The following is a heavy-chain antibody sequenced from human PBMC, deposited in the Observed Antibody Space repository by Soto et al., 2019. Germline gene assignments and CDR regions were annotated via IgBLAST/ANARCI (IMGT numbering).Heavy chain of an antibody. Sequence: QVQLVESGGGVVQPGRSLRLSCAASGFTFSSYGMHWVRQAPGKGLEWVAVIWYDGSNKYYADSVKGRFIISSDNSKNTLYLQMNSLRAEDTAVYYCACDPVGPLRDWGQGTLVTVSS. V-gene: IGHV3-33*01. CDR3: ACDPVGPLRD. CDR2: IWYDGSNK. CDR1: GFTFSSYG. D-gene: IGHD1-26*01. J-gene: IGHJ4*02.